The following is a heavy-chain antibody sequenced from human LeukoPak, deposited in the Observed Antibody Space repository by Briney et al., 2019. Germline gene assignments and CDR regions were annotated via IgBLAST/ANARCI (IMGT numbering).Heavy chain of an antibody. D-gene: IGHD4-23*01. CDR3: AREYGGNIDY. J-gene: IGHJ4*02. Sequence: GGSLRLSCAASGFSFSRYGMHWVRQAPGKGLGWVAVIWYDGSKEYYSDSVKGRFTISRDNSNNTLYLQMNSLRAEDTAVYYCAREYGGNIDYWGQGTLVTVSS. CDR2: IWYDGSKE. CDR1: GFSFSRYG. V-gene: IGHV3-33*01.